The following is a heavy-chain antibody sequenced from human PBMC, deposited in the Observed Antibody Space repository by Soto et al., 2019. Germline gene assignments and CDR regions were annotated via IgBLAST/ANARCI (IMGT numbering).Heavy chain of an antibody. CDR2: INPNSGGT. V-gene: IGHV1-2*04. Sequence: ASVKVSCKASGYTFTVYYMHWVRQAPGQGLEWMGWINPNSGGTNYAQKFQGWVTMTRDTSISTAYMELSRLRSDDTAVYYCARDSAGTFPEHWGQGTLVTVSS. J-gene: IGHJ4*02. CDR3: ARDSAGTFPEH. CDR1: GYTFTVYY. D-gene: IGHD6-13*01.